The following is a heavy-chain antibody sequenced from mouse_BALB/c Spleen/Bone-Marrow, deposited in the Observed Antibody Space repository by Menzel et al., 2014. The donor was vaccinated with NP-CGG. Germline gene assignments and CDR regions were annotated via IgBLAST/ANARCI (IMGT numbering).Heavy chain of an antibody. CDR2: IDPANDNT. J-gene: IGHJ3*01. CDR3: ARADGYYAWFAY. Sequence: VQLQQSGAEFVKPGASVKLPCTASGFNITDTYMHWVKRRPEQGLEWIGRIDPANDNTKYDPKFQGKATITADTSSNTAYLQLSSLTSEDTAVYYCARADGYYAWFAYWVQGTLVTVSA. V-gene: IGHV14-3*02. D-gene: IGHD2-3*01. CDR1: GFNITDTY.